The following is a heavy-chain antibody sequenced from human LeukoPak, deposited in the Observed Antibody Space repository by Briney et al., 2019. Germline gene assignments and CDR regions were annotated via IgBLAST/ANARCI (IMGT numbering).Heavy chain of an antibody. CDR3: ARRAGAYSHPYDY. CDR1: GFTFTTYG. CDR2: IGGSGTRT. Sequence: GGTLRLSCSASGFTFTTYGMNWVRQAPGKGLEWVSGIGGSGTRTYYADSVKGRFTISRDNSKNTLYLQMNSLRAEDTAVYYCARRAGAYSHPYDYWGQGTLVTVSS. D-gene: IGHD4/OR15-4a*01. J-gene: IGHJ4*02. V-gene: IGHV3-23*01.